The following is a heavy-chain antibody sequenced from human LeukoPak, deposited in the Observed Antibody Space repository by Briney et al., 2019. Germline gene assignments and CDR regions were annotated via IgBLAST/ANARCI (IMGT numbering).Heavy chain of an antibody. J-gene: IGHJ4*02. Sequence: ASVKVSCKASGYTFSSYGISWVRQAPGQGLEWMGWISTYNGNTNYAQKLHGRVTMTTDTSTSTAYMELRSLRSDDTAVYYCARDIVVVPAAMPDYWGQGTLVTVSS. CDR2: ISTYNGNT. V-gene: IGHV1-18*01. D-gene: IGHD2-2*01. CDR3: ARDIVVVPAAMPDY. CDR1: GYTFSSYG.